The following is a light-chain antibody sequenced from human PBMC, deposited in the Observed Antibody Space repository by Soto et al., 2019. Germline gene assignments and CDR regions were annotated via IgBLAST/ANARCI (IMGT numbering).Light chain of an antibody. CDR3: QQRSKWPPIT. J-gene: IGKJ1*01. CDR1: QSVSSN. CDR2: GAS. Sequence: EIVMTQSPATLSVSPGERATLSCRASQSVSSNLAWYQQKPGQAPRLLIYGASTRATGIPARFSASGTGTDFTLTISSLEPEDFAVHYCQQRSKWPPITFGQGTKVDIK. V-gene: IGKV3-15*01.